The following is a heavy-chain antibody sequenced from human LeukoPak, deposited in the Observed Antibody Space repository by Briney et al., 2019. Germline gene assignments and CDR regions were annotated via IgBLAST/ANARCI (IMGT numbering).Heavy chain of an antibody. D-gene: IGHD5-24*01. CDR3: ASTERWLRGPFDY. Sequence: SETLPLTCTVSGGSISSSSYYWGWIRQPPGKGLEWIGSIYYSGSTYYNPSLKSRVTISVDTSKNQFSLKLSSVTAAGTAVYYCASTERWLRGPFDYWGQGTLVTVSS. J-gene: IGHJ4*02. CDR2: IYYSGST. CDR1: GGSISSSSYY. V-gene: IGHV4-39*01.